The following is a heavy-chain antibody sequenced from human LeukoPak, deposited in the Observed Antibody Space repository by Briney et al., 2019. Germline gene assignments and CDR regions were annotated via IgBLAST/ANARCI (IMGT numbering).Heavy chain of an antibody. D-gene: IGHD2-2*01. CDR3: ARDAYCSTTSCKEYFDL. CDR1: GFTFSSYG. Sequence: GGTLRLSCAASGFTFSSYGMSWVRQAPGKGLEWVSSISSRSSYIYYADSVKGRFTISRDNAKNSLYLQMNSLRAEDTAVYYCARDAYCSTTSCKEYFDLWGRGTLVTVSS. J-gene: IGHJ2*01. V-gene: IGHV3-21*01. CDR2: ISSRSSYI.